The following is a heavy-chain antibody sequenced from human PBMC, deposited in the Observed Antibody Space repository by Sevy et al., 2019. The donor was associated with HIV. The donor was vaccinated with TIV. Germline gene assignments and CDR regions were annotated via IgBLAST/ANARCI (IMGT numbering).Heavy chain of an antibody. J-gene: IGHJ4*02. Sequence: GSLRLSCAASGFTFNNYWMTWVRQAPGKGLEWVANIKQVGSDKYYMESVKGRFNISRDNTKNSLYLQLNSLRAEDTAVYYCARSWDYWGQMGYWGQGTLVTVSS. CDR3: ARSWDYWGQMGY. V-gene: IGHV3-7*03. CDR1: GFTFNNYW. D-gene: IGHD7-27*01. CDR2: IKQVGSDK.